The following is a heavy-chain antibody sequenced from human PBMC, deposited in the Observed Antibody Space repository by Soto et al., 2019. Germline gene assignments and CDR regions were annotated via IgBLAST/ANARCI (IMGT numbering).Heavy chain of an antibody. CDR3: ARPWSSSWYYFDY. CDR2: INPSGGST. J-gene: IGHJ4*02. D-gene: IGHD6-13*01. Sequence: QVQLVQSGAEVKKPGASVKVSCKASGYTFTSYYVHWVRQAPGQGLVWMGIINPSGGSTSYAQKFQGRFTMTRDTSTSTVYMELRSLRSEDTAVYYCARPWSSSWYYFDYWGQGTLVTVSS. CDR1: GYTFTSYY. V-gene: IGHV1-46*01.